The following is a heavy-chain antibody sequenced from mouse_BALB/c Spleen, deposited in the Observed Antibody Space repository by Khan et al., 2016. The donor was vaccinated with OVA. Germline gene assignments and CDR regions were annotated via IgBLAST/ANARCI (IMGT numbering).Heavy chain of an antibody. J-gene: IGHJ3*01. CDR2: IDPANGYT. CDR3: ASPNWFAY. V-gene: IGHV14-3*02. CDR1: GFNIKDTY. Sequence: VQLQQSGAELVKPGVSVKLSCTASGFNIKDTYMHWVKQRPEQGLEWIGRIDPANGYTKYDPKFQGKATITADTSSNTAYLQLSSLTSEDTAVYYCASPNWFAYWGQGTLVTVSA.